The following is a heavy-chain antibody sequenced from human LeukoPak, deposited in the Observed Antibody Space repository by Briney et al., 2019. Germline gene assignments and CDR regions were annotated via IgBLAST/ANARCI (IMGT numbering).Heavy chain of an antibody. Sequence: SGGSLRLSCAASGFTFSSYSMNWVRQAPGKGLEWVSSISSSSSYIYYADSVKGRFTISRDNAKNSLYLQMNSLRAEDTAVYYCARARFRAAAARGRHWFDPWGQGTLVTVSS. CDR1: GFTFSSYS. D-gene: IGHD6-13*01. V-gene: IGHV3-21*01. CDR3: ARARFRAAAARGRHWFDP. CDR2: ISSSSSYI. J-gene: IGHJ5*02.